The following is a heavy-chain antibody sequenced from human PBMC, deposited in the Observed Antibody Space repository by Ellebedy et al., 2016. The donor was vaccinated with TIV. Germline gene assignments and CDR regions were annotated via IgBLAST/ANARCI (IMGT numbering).Heavy chain of an antibody. D-gene: IGHD2-8*01. J-gene: IGHJ6*03. CDR2: ISGSGGST. V-gene: IGHV3-23*01. Sequence: GGSLRLXXAASGFTFSSYAMSWVRQAPGKGLEWVSAISGSGGSTYYADSVKGRFTISRDNSKNTLYLQMNSLRAEDTAVYYCAKLMGGSRYYYYYMDVWGKGTTVTVSS. CDR1: GFTFSSYA. CDR3: AKLMGGSRYYYYYMDV.